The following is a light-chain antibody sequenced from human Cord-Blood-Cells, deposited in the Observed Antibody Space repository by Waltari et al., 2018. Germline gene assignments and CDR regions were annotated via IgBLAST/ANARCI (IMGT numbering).Light chain of an antibody. V-gene: IGKV1-33*01. CDR3: QQYDNLPIYT. J-gene: IGKJ2*01. CDR2: DAS. Sequence: DIQMTQSPSSLSASVGDRVTITCQAMQDISNYLTWYQQKPGKAPKLLIYDASNLETGVPSRFSGSGSGTDFTFTISSLQPKDIATYYCQQYDNLPIYTFGQGTKLEIK. CDR1: QDISNY.